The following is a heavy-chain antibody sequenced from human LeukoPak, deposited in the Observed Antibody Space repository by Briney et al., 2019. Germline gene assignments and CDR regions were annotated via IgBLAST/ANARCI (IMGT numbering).Heavy chain of an antibody. D-gene: IGHD6-13*01. CDR2: INQDGSEK. V-gene: IGHV3-7*03. Sequence: PGGSLRLSFAASGFTFTTYWMSWVRQAPGKVLEWVANINQDGSEKYYVDSVKGRFTISRDNAKNSLYLQMNSLRAEDTAVYYCATGSVRYSASWYSQEGDYWGQGTLVTVSS. CDR1: GFTFTTYW. CDR3: ATGSVRYSASWYSQEGDY. J-gene: IGHJ4*02.